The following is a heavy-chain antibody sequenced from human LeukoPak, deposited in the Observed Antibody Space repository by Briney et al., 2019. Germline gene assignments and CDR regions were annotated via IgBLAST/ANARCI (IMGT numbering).Heavy chain of an antibody. CDR3: AREGPSIVGTTGSYYYYCMDV. D-gene: IGHD1-26*01. J-gene: IGHJ6*03. Sequence: ASVKVSCKASGYTFTNYGISWVRQATGQGLEWMGWISAYNGNTNYAQKLQGRVTMTTDTSTSTAYMELRSLRSDDTAVYYCAREGPSIVGTTGSYYYYCMDVWGKGTTVTVSS. V-gene: IGHV1-18*01. CDR2: ISAYNGNT. CDR1: GYTFTNYG.